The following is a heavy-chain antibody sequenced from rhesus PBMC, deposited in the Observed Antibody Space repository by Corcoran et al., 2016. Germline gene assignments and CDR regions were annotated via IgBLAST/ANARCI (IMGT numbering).Heavy chain of an antibody. Sequence: QVQLQESGPAVVKPSETLSLTCAVSGGYISRNYWSWIRQPPGKGLEWIGPISGSGGSTDYNPALKCLVTISTDTSKNQFPLKLSSVIAADTAVYDCARVRGVRGVYYFDYWGQGVLVTVSS. CDR3: ARVRGVRGVYYFDY. D-gene: IGHD3-9*01. CDR1: GGYISRNY. J-gene: IGHJ4*01. CDR2: ISGSGGST. V-gene: IGHV4-173*01.